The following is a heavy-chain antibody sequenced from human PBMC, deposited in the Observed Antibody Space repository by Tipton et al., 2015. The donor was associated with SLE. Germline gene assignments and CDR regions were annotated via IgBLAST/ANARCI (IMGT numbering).Heavy chain of an antibody. Sequence: TLSLTCTVSGGSISSGSYFWGWIRQPAGKGLEWIGHIYTSGSTNYNPSLKSRVTISVDTSKNQFSLKLSSVTAADTAVYYCARAGAGYYYYYYMDVWGKGTTVTVSS. J-gene: IGHJ6*03. CDR1: GGSISSGSYF. CDR2: IYTSGST. V-gene: IGHV4-61*09. CDR3: ARAGAGYYYYYYMDV.